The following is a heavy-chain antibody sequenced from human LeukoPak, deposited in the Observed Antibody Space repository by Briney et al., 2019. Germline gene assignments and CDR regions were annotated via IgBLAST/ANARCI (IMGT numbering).Heavy chain of an antibody. Sequence: GGSLRLSCAASGFTFHTYDMNWVRQAPGRGLQGVAAISGSCGTTYYADSVKGRFTISRDNSKNTVYLKLSSLRAEDTAVYYCAKDPSDFLVDCWGQGTLVTVSS. J-gene: IGHJ4*02. CDR2: ISGSCGTT. CDR1: GFTFHTYD. D-gene: IGHD2-21*02. V-gene: IGHV3-23*01. CDR3: AKDPSDFLVDC.